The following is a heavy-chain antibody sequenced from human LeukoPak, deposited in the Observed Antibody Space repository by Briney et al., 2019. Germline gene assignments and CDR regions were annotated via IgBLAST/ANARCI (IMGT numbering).Heavy chain of an antibody. CDR1: GGSISSYY. J-gene: IGHJ3*02. V-gene: IGHV4-59*08. Sequence: PSETLSLTCTVSGGSISSYYRSWIRQPPGKGLEWIGYIYYSGSTNYNPSLKSRVTISVDTSKNQFSLKLSSVTAADTAVYYCARHRRRLGYYDSPQGAFDIWGQGTMVTVSS. D-gene: IGHD3-22*01. CDR2: IYYSGST. CDR3: ARHRRRLGYYDSPQGAFDI.